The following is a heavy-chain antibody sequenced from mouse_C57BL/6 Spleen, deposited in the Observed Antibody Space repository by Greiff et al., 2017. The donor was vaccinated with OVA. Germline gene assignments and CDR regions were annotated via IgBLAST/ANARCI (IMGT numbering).Heavy chain of an antibody. Sequence: VQLQQSGAELVKPGASVKISCKASGYAFSSYWMNWVKQRPGKGLEWIGQIYPGDGDTNYNGKFKSKATLTADKSSSTAYMQLSSLTSEDSAVYFCARSYYYGSRGWYFDVWGTGTTVTVSS. CDR3: ARSYYYGSRGWYFDV. D-gene: IGHD1-1*01. V-gene: IGHV1-80*01. CDR2: IYPGDGDT. CDR1: GYAFSSYW. J-gene: IGHJ1*03.